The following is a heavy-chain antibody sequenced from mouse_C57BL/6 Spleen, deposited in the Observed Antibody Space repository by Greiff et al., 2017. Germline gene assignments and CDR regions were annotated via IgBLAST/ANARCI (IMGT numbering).Heavy chain of an antibody. CDR3: AKGGYDYDEVFAD. D-gene: IGHD2-4*01. CDR1: GYTFTSYW. V-gene: IGHV1-72*01. CDR2: TDPNSGGT. J-gene: IGHJ3*01. Sequence: QVQLQQPGPELVKPGASVKLSCKASGYTFTSYWMHWVKQRPGRGLEWIGRTDPNSGGTKYNEQFKSTATLIVDHPSSTAYIVLSRLTSEDSAVYYCAKGGYDYDEVFADWGQGTLVTVSA.